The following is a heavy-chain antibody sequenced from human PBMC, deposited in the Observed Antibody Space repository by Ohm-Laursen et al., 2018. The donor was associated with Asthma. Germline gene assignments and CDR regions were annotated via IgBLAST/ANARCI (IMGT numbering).Heavy chain of an antibody. CDR2: ISYDGSNK. CDR1: GFTFRSYA. CDR3: AKDSWTSVADNYYYGMDV. J-gene: IGHJ6*02. Sequence: SLRLSCAASGFTFRSYAMHWVRQAPGKGLEWVAVISYDGSNKYYAESVKGRFTISRDNSKNTLYLQMNSLRAEDTAVYYCAKDSWTSVADNYYYGMDVWGQGTTITVSS. V-gene: IGHV3-30*04. D-gene: IGHD6-19*01.